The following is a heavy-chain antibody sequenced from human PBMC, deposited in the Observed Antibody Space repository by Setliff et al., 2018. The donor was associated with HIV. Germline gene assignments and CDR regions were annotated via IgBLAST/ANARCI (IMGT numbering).Heavy chain of an antibody. Sequence: PSETLSLTCAVNGGSIGNYYWSWIRQSPGKGLESIGEVNHGGTANINPSLKGLVTMSVDTSKQHFSLNLTSVTAADTAVYYCARGTVNFDYWGQGTLVTVSS. V-gene: IGHV4-34*01. CDR2: VNHGGTA. J-gene: IGHJ4*02. CDR1: GGSIGNYY. CDR3: ARGTVNFDY. D-gene: IGHD4-4*01.